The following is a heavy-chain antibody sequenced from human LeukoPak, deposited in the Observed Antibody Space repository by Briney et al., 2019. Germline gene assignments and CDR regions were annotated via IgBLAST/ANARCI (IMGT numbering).Heavy chain of an antibody. CDR2: ISYDGRNK. CDR3: AKDYDDAFDM. CDR1: GTAFSTQH. V-gene: IGHV3-30*18. Sequence: PGGGLRLASAASGTAFSTQHMQWVHKAPSKAQQWVAVISYDGRNKYYPVSVKGRFTISRDNSKNTLYLQMNSLRAEDTAVYYCAKDYDDAFDMWGQGTMVTVSS. J-gene: IGHJ3*02. D-gene: IGHD5-12*01.